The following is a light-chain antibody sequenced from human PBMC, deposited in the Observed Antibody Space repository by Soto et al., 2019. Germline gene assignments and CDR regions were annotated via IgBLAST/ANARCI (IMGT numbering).Light chain of an antibody. V-gene: IGLV2-14*01. CDR1: SSDVGGYNY. Sequence: QSAVTQPASVSGSPGQSLTISCTGTSSDVGGYNYVSWYQQHPSKATKLMIYEVSNRPSGASNRFSGSKSGNTASLTISGLQAEDEADYYCSSYTSSSTLYVFGTGTKVTVL. J-gene: IGLJ1*01. CDR3: SSYTSSSTLYV. CDR2: EVS.